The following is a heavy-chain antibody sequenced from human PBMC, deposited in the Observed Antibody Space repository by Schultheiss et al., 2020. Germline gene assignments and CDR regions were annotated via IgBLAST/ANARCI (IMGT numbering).Heavy chain of an antibody. J-gene: IGHJ4*02. D-gene: IGHD6-13*01. CDR2: IWYDGSNK. Sequence: GGSLRLSCAASGFTFSSRQAPGKGLEWVAVIWYDGSNKYYAESVKGRFTISRDNSKNTLYLQMNSLRAEDTAVYYCARHMREAGPTYYFDYWGQGTLVTVSS. V-gene: IGHV3-33*01. CDR3: ARHMREAGPTYYFDY. CDR1: GFTFSS.